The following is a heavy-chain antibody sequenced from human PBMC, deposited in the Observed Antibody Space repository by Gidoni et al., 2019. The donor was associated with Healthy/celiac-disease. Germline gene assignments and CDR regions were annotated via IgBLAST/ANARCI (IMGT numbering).Heavy chain of an antibody. CDR2: ISGSGGST. V-gene: IGHV3-23*01. Sequence: EVQLLESGGGLVQPGGSLRLSCAASGFTFTSYAMRWVRQAPGKGLEWVSAISGSGGSTYYADSVKGRFTISRDNSKNTLYLQMNSLRAEDTAVYYCAKDGRADSSGYYYIEGDFDYWGQGTLVTVSS. D-gene: IGHD3-22*01. CDR3: AKDGRADSSGYYYIEGDFDY. J-gene: IGHJ4*02. CDR1: GFTFTSYA.